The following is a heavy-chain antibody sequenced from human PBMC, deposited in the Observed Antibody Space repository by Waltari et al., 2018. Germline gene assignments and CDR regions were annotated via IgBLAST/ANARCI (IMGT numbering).Heavy chain of an antibody. CDR2: IRYDGSNK. V-gene: IGHV3-30*02. J-gene: IGHJ4*02. D-gene: IGHD2-15*01. Sequence: QVQLVESGGGVVQPGGSLRLSCAASGFTFSSYGMHWVRQAPGKGLEWVAFIRYDGSNKYYADSEKGRFTISRDNSKNTLYLQMNSLRAEDTAVYYCAKVGGNAYYFEYWGQGTLVTVSS. CDR1: GFTFSSYG. CDR3: AKVGGNAYYFEY.